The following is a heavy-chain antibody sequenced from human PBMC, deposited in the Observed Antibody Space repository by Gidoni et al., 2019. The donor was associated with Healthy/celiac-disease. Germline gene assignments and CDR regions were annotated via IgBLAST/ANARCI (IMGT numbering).Heavy chain of an antibody. J-gene: IGHJ6*02. V-gene: IGHV3-21*01. CDR1: GFNFSSYS. CDR3: ARTNPFGSGYYESLYYYYGMDV. Sequence: EVQLVESGGGLVKPGGSLSLSCAASGFNFSSYSMNWVRQAPGKGLEWVSSISSSSSYIYYADSVKGRFTISRDNAKNSLYLQMNSLRAEDTAVYYCARTNPFGSGYYESLYYYYGMDVWGQGTTVTVSS. D-gene: IGHD3-3*01. CDR2: ISSSSSYI.